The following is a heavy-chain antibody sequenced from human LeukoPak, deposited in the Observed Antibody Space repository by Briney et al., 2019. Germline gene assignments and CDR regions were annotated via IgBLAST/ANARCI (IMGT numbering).Heavy chain of an antibody. D-gene: IGHD4-17*01. Sequence: SETLSLTCSVSGGSISGYYWSWIRQPPGKGLEWIGSIYSSGSTYYNPSLKSRVTISVDTSKNQFSLKLTSVTAADTAVYYCARHYGPWGQGTLVTVSS. CDR2: IYSSGST. J-gene: IGHJ5*02. V-gene: IGHV4-39*01. CDR1: GGSISGYY. CDR3: ARHYGP.